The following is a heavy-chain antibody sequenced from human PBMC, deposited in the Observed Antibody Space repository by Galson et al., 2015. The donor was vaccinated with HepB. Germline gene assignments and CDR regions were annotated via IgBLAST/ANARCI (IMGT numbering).Heavy chain of an antibody. CDR3: ARGPQYSIAAAGTPDY. CDR2: ISAYNGNT. D-gene: IGHD6-13*01. V-gene: IGHV1-18*01. CDR1: GYTSTSYG. J-gene: IGHJ4*02. Sequence: SVKVSCKASGYTSTSYGISWVRQAPGQGLEWMGWISAYNGNTNYAQKLQGRVTMTTDTSTSTAYMELRGLRSDDTAVYYCARGPQYSIAAAGTPDYWGQGTLVTVSS.